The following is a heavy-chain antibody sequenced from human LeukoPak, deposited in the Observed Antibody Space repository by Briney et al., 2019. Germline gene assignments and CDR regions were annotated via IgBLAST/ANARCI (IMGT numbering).Heavy chain of an antibody. Sequence: SETLSLTCAVSGGSFSGYDWSWIRQRPGKGLEWIGEINHSGSTNYNPSLKSRVTISVDTSKNQLSLKLSSVTAADTAVYYCARLGKEVTYRAYYLDYWGQGTLVIVSS. CDR2: INHSGST. J-gene: IGHJ4*02. D-gene: IGHD7-27*01. V-gene: IGHV4-34*01. CDR3: ARLGKEVTYRAYYLDY. CDR1: GGSFSGYD.